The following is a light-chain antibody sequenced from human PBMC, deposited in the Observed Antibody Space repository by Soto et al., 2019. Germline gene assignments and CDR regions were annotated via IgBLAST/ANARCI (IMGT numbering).Light chain of an antibody. J-gene: IGKJ4*01. V-gene: IGKV3-15*01. Sequence: EIVMTQSPATLSVSPGERATLSCRASQSFSSNLAWYQQKPGQAPRLLIYGASTRATGIPARFSGSGSGTEFTLTISSLQSEDFAVYYCQQYNNWPLPFGGGI. CDR3: QQYNNWPLP. CDR2: GAS. CDR1: QSFSSN.